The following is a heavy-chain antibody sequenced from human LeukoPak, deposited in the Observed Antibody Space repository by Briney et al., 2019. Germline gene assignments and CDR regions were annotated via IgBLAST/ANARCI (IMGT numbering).Heavy chain of an antibody. CDR3: AREVITGTTGYFDY. Sequence: GGSLRLSCAASGVTFSNHAMSWVRQAPGKGLEWVSGITGSGGSTYHAESVKGRFTISRDNSKNTLYLQMNSLRAEDTAVYYCAREVITGTTGYFDYWGQGTLVTVSS. CDR1: GVTFSNHA. CDR2: ITGSGGST. V-gene: IGHV3-23*01. J-gene: IGHJ4*02. D-gene: IGHD1-7*01.